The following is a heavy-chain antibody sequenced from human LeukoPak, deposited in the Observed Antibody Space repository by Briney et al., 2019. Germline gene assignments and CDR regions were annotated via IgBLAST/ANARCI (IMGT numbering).Heavy chain of an antibody. CDR1: GGSFSGYY. Sequence: SETLSLTCAVSGGSFSGYYWTWIRQPPGKGLEWIGEINHSGSTNYNPSLKSRVTISVDTSKNQFSLKLSSVTAADTAVYYCARDGCSYSHYYGMDVWGQGTTVTVSS. V-gene: IGHV4-34*01. J-gene: IGHJ6*02. CDR3: ARDGCSYSHYYGMDV. D-gene: IGHD5-18*01. CDR2: INHSGST.